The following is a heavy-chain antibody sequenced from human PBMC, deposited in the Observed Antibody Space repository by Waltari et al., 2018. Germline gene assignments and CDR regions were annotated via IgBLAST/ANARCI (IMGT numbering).Heavy chain of an antibody. CDR3: ASSSTVSTGAYS. D-gene: IGHD4-17*01. CDR2: IYHSGST. Sequence: QVQLQESGPGLVKPSETLSLTCTVSGYSISRGYYWGWIRQPPGKGLEWIGSIYHSGSTYYNPSLKSRVTISVDTSKNQFSLKLSSVTAADTAVYYSASSSTVSTGAYSWGQGTMVTVSS. CDR1: GYSISRGYY. V-gene: IGHV4-38-2*02. J-gene: IGHJ3*01.